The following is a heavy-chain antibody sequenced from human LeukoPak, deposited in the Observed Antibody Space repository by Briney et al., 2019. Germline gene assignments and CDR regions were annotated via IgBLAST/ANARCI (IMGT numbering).Heavy chain of an antibody. J-gene: IGHJ4*02. Sequence: GGSLRLSCAASGFTFSSYAMHWVRQAPGKGLEWVAVISYDGSNKYYADSVKGRFTISRDNSKNTLYLQMNSLRAEDTAVYYCARIRNYDILTGCLDYWGQGTLVTVSS. V-gene: IGHV3-30-3*01. D-gene: IGHD3-9*01. CDR2: ISYDGSNK. CDR1: GFTFSSYA. CDR3: ARIRNYDILTGCLDY.